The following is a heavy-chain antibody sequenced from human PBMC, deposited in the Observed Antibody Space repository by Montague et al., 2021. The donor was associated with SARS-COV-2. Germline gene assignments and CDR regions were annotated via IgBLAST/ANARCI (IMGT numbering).Heavy chain of an antibody. Sequence: CAISGDSVWSNTAAWNWIRQSPSGGLEWLGRTNYRPKWTSDYATSVEGRISIDPDTSKNQFFLHLRSVTPEDTGVYYCVRGTGSAQAGFDAWGQGTLVTVSS. D-gene: IGHD4-17*01. V-gene: IGHV6-1*01. CDR3: VRGTGSAQAGFDA. CDR2: TNYRPKWTS. CDR1: GDSVWSNTAA. J-gene: IGHJ4*02.